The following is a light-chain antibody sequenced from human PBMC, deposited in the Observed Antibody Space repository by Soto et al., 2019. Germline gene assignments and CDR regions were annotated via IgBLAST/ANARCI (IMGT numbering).Light chain of an antibody. Sequence: LAQPPSASESTGQAVTNSCAGPSNDVGGYNFVSWYQQHPGKAPKLMIFEVSKRPSGVPDRFSGSKSGNTASLTVSGLQAEDEADYYCSSYAGNNIFYVFGTGTKVTVL. J-gene: IGLJ1*01. CDR3: SSYAGNNIFYV. V-gene: IGLV2-8*01. CDR1: SNDVGGYNF. CDR2: EVS.